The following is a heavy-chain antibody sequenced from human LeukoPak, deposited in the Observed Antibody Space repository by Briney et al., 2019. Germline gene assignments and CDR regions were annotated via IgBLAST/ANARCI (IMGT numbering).Heavy chain of an antibody. Sequence: PGGSLRLSCAASGFTLSSKYMTWVRQAPGKGVEGVSVIYRGGTTYYTDSVTGRFTISRDNSKKTPFLQMNRLRGEDRAVYYCVGDCSDSSSDYYYLVYWVQGTLVTVSS. CDR3: VGDCSDSSSDYYYLVY. CDR2: IYRGGTT. J-gene: IGHJ4*02. V-gene: IGHV3-66*01. CDR1: GFTLSSKY. D-gene: IGHD3-22*01.